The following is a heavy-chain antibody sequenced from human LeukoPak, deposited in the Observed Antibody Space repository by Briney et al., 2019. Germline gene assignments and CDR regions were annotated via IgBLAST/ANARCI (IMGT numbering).Heavy chain of an antibody. CDR3: ARESRVVTIQSQRGYFDY. CDR1: GFTFSSYA. D-gene: IGHD4-23*01. J-gene: IGHJ4*02. Sequence: GGSLRLSCAASGFTFSSYAMSWVRQAPGKGLEWVSAISGSGGSTYYADSVKGRFTISRDNSKNTLYLQMNSLRAEDTAVYYCARESRVVTIQSQRGYFDYWGQGTLVTVSS. V-gene: IGHV3-23*01. CDR2: ISGSGGST.